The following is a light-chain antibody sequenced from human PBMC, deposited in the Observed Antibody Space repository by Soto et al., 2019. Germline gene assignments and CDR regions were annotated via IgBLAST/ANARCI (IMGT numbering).Light chain of an antibody. V-gene: IGKV1-8*01. CDR1: QGISSY. Sequence: AIRMTQSPSSFSASTGDRVTITCLASQGISSYLAWYQQKPVKSPKLLIYAASTLQSGVPSRFSGSGSGTEFTLTISSLQPDDFATYYCQQYNSQWTVGQGTKVEIK. CDR2: AAS. CDR3: QQYNSQWT. J-gene: IGKJ1*01.